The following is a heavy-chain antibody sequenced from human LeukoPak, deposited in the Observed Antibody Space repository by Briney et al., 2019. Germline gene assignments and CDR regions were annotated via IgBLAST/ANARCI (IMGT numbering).Heavy chain of an antibody. Sequence: GGSLRLSCAASGFDFSISGMNWVRQAPGKGLEWVSSISSSSSYIYYADSVKGRFTISRDNAKNSLYLQMNSLRAEDTAVYYCARGSTHFDYWGQGTLVTVSS. J-gene: IGHJ4*02. CDR3: ARGSTHFDY. V-gene: IGHV3-21*01. CDR1: GFDFSISG. CDR2: ISSSSSYI. D-gene: IGHD2-2*01.